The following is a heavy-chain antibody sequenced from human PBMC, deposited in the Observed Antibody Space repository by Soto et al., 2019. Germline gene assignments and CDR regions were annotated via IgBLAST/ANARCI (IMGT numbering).Heavy chain of an antibody. Sequence: GGSLRLSCAASGFTFSDYYMSWIRQAPGKGLEWVSYISSSGSTIYYADSVKGRFTISRDNAKNSLYLQMNSLRAEDTAVYYCARDLVAAAGTTTYYYYMDVWGKGTTVTVSS. CDR3: ARDLVAAAGTTTYYYYMDV. V-gene: IGHV3-11*01. CDR1: GFTFSDYY. CDR2: ISSSGSTI. J-gene: IGHJ6*03. D-gene: IGHD6-13*01.